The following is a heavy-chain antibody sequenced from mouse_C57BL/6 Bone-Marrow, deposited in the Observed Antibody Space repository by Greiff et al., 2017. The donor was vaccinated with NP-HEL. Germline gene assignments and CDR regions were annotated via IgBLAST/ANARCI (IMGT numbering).Heavy chain of an antibody. Sequence: EVQLVESGPGLVKPSQSLSLTCSVTGYSITSGYYWNWIRQFPGNKLEWMGYISYDGSNNYNPSLKNRISITRDTSKNQFFLKLNSVTTEDTATYYCARDGLLRYWGQGTTLTVSS. J-gene: IGHJ2*01. CDR3: ARDGLLRY. CDR1: GYSITSGYY. V-gene: IGHV3-6*01. CDR2: ISYDGSN. D-gene: IGHD1-1*01.